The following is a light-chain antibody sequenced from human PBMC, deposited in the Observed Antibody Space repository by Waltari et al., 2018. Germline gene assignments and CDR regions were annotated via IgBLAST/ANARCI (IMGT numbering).Light chain of an antibody. CDR2: DAS. CDR3: QQYDNLPRT. J-gene: IGKJ2*01. CDR1: QDISSY. Sequence: DIQMTQTPSSLSASVGDRVTSTCHASQDISSYLNMYQQKPGKAPKLLNYDASNLETGVPSRFSGSVSGTDFTFIISSLQPEDIATYYCQQYDNLPRTFGQGTKLEIK. V-gene: IGKV1-33*01.